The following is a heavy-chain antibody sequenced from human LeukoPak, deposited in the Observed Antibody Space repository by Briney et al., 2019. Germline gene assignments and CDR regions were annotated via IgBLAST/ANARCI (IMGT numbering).Heavy chain of an antibody. CDR1: GGSFSGYY. D-gene: IGHD2-15*01. CDR3: ATGAAGARLAS. J-gene: IGHJ4*02. Sequence: PSETLSLTCAVYGGSFSGYYWTWIRQPPGKGLEWIGEINHSGTTNYSPSLKSRVTISVDTSKNQFSLRLSSVTAADTAVYYCATGAAGARLASWGQGTLVTVSS. CDR2: INHSGTT. V-gene: IGHV4-34*01.